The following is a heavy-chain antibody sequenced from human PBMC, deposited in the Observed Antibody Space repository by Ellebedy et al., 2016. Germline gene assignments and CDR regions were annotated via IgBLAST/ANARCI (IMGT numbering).Heavy chain of an antibody. D-gene: IGHD3-10*01. J-gene: IGHJ4*02. Sequence: GESLKISXAASGFTFSNSAMSWVRQAPGKGLEWVSAISGSGGSTYYADSVKGRFTISRDNSKNTLYLQMNSLRAEDTAVYYCAKGEYHYYGSGSFDYWGQGTLVTVSS. CDR1: GFTFSNSA. CDR2: ISGSGGST. V-gene: IGHV3-23*01. CDR3: AKGEYHYYGSGSFDY.